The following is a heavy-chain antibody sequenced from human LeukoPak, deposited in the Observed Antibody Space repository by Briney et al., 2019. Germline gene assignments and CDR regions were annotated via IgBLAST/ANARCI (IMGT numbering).Heavy chain of an antibody. Sequence: GGSLRLSCAASGFTFSTYWMTWVRQAPGKGLEWVGNTKEDGSQKNYVDSVKGRFTISRDNAKNSLYLQMNSLRAEDTAVYYCARDGERHDYGDQNTYYYYYYMDVWGKGTTVTVSS. CDR3: ARDGERHDYGDQNTYYYYYYMDV. D-gene: IGHD4-17*01. CDR2: TKEDGSQK. V-gene: IGHV3-7*01. CDR1: GFTFSTYW. J-gene: IGHJ6*03.